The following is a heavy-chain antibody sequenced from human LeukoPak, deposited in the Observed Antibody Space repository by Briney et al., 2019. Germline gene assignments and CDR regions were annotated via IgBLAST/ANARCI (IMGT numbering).Heavy chain of an antibody. J-gene: IGHJ6*02. CDR2: ISAYNGNT. Sequence: ASVKVSCKASGYTFTSYGISWVRQAPGQGLEWMGWISAYNGNTNYAQKLQGRVTMTTDTSTSTAYMELRSLRSDDTAVYYCVRDYDSSGCRPLHYYYGMDVWGQGTTVTVSS. D-gene: IGHD3-22*01. CDR3: VRDYDSSGCRPLHYYYGMDV. CDR1: GYTFTSYG. V-gene: IGHV1-18*01.